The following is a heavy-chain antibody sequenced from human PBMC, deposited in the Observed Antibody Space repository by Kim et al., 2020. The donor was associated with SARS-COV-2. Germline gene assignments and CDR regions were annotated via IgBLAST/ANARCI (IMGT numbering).Heavy chain of an antibody. V-gene: IGHV3-15*01. D-gene: IGHD4-17*01. J-gene: IGHJ4*02. CDR1: GFTFTNAW. CDR2: LKSKTDGGTT. Sequence: GGSLRLSCAASGFTFTNAWMTWVRQAPGKGLEWVGRLKSKTDGGTTDYAALVKGRFTISRDDSKNTLYLQMNSLKTEDTAVYYCTTDFPLDGDYGGYWGQGTLVTVSS. CDR3: TTDFPLDGDYGGY.